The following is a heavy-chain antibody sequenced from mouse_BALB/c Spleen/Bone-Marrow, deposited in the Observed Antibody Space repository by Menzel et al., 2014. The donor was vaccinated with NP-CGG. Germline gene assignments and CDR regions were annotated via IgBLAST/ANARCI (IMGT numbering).Heavy chain of an antibody. CDR1: GFDFSRYW. D-gene: IGHD1-2*01. V-gene: IGHV4-1*02. CDR2: INPESSTV. CDR3: TRLTYYGLSDY. J-gene: IGHJ2*01. Sequence: EVNVVESGGGLVQPGGSLKLSCTASGFDFSRYWTSWVRQAPGKGLQWIGEINPESSTVNYTPSLKDKFIISRDNAKNAPYLQVSKVRSEDTALYYCTRLTYYGLSDYWGQGTTLTVSS.